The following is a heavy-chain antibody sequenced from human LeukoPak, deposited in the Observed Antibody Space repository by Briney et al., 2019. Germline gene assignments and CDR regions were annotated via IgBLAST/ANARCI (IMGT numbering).Heavy chain of an antibody. CDR2: INHSGST. CDR1: GGPFGDYY. J-gene: IGHJ4*02. CDR3: AGPGAGDLDY. Sequence: SETLSLTCAVYGGPFGDYYWSWVRQPPGKGLEWIGEINHSGSTNYNPSLKSRVTISVDTSMNHFSLKLSSVTAADTAVYYCAGPGAGDLDYWGQGTLVTVSS. D-gene: IGHD3-10*01. V-gene: IGHV4-34*01.